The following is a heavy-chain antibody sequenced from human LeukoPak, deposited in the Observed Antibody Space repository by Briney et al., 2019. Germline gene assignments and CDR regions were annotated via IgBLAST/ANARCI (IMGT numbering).Heavy chain of an antibody. J-gene: IGHJ5*02. CDR3: ARVHCSSTSCFRFPWFDP. D-gene: IGHD2-2*01. V-gene: IGHV1-69*06. CDR1: GYTFTSNY. CDR2: IIPIFGTA. Sequence: SVKVSCKAFGYTFTSNYMHWVRQAPGQGLEWMGGIIPIFGTANYAQKFQGRVTITADKSTSTAYMELSSLRSEDTAVYYCARVHCSSTSCFRFPWFDPWGQGTLVTVSS.